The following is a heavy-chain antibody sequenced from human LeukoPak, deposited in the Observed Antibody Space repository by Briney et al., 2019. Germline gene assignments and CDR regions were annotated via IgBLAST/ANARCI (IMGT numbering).Heavy chain of an antibody. Sequence: GGSLRLSCAVSGFTFSNYAMSWVRQAPGKGLEWVSVIYSGGSTYSADSVKGRFTISRDNSKNTLYLQMNSLRAEDTAVYYCARDSNYDTSGHYYWGQGTLVTVSS. CDR3: ARDSNYDTSGHYY. V-gene: IGHV3-53*01. D-gene: IGHD3-22*01. CDR1: GFTFSNYA. J-gene: IGHJ4*02. CDR2: IYSGGST.